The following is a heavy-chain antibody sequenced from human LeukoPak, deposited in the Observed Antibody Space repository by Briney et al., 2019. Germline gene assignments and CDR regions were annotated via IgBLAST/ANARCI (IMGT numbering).Heavy chain of an antibody. CDR1: GFTFSYYS. Sequence: PGRSLRLSCAASGFTFSYYSMNWVRQAPGKGLEWVSSISSSSSYIYYADSVKGRFTISRDNARNSLYLQMNSLRAEDTAVYYCARDLLAAAGQDAFDIWGQGTMVTVSS. J-gene: IGHJ3*02. D-gene: IGHD6-13*01. CDR2: ISSSSSYI. CDR3: ARDLLAAAGQDAFDI. V-gene: IGHV3-21*01.